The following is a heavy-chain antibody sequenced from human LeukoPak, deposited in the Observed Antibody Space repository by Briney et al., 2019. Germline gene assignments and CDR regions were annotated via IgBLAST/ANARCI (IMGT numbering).Heavy chain of an antibody. CDR3: ARDLNSGSYFDY. CDR1: GFTFSSYA. D-gene: IGHD1-26*01. CDR2: ISYGGSSK. Sequence: PGGSLRLSCAASGFTFSSYAMHWVRQAPGKGLEWVAVISYGGSSKYYADSVKGRFTISRDNPKNTLYLQMNSLRAEDTAVYYCARDLNSGSYFDYWGQGTLVTVSS. J-gene: IGHJ4*02. V-gene: IGHV3-30-3*01.